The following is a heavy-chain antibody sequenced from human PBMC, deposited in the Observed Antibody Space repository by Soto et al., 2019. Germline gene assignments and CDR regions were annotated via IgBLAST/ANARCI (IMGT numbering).Heavy chain of an antibody. J-gene: IGHJ6*02. CDR2: IYYSGST. V-gene: IGHV4-31*03. CDR3: ARDSLPSSIAARPYHYGMDV. Sequence: SETLSLTCTVSGGSISSGGYYWSWIRQHPGKGLEWIGYIYYSGSTYYNPSLKSRVTISVDTSKNQFSLKLRSVTAADTAVYYCARDSLPSSIAARPYHYGMDVWGQGTTVTVSS. CDR1: GGSISSGGYY. D-gene: IGHD6-6*01.